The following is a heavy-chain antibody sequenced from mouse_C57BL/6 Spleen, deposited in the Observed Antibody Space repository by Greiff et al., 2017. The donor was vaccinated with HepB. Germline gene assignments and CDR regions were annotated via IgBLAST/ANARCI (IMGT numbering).Heavy chain of an antibody. CDR2: IYPGDGDT. CDR1: GYAFSSYW. V-gene: IGHV1-80*01. D-gene: IGHD2-3*01. CDR3: ARGRDDGYYDAMDY. J-gene: IGHJ4*01. Sequence: QVQLKQSGAELVKPGASVKISCKASGYAFSSYWMNWVKQRPGKGLEWIGQIYPGDGDTNYNGKFKGKATLTADKSSSTAYMQLSSLTSEDSAVYFCARGRDDGYYDAMDYWGQGTSVTVSS.